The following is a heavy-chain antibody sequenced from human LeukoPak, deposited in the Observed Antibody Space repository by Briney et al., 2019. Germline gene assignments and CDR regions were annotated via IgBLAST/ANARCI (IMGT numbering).Heavy chain of an antibody. CDR2: IYYSGST. J-gene: IGHJ4*02. Sequence: SETLSLTCTVSGGSISSYYSSWIRQPPGKGLEWIGYIYYSGSTNYNPSLKSRVTISVDTSKNQFSLKLSSVTAADTAVYYCARGNSGYDLDYWGQGTLVTVSS. V-gene: IGHV4-59*01. D-gene: IGHD5-12*01. CDR1: GGSISSYY. CDR3: ARGNSGYDLDY.